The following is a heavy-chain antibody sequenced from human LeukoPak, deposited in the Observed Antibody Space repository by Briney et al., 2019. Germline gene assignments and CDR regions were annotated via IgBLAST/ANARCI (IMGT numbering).Heavy chain of an antibody. CDR1: GGSISSSSYY. V-gene: IGHV4-39*07. CDR3: ARELRDAKRGYRNDY. J-gene: IGHJ4*02. Sequence: SETLSLTCTVCGGSISSSSYYWGWIRQPPGKGLEWIGSIYYSGSTYYNPSLKSRVTISVDTSKNQFSLKLSSVTAADTAVYYCARELRDAKRGYRNDYWGQGTLVTVSS. CDR2: IYYSGST. D-gene: IGHD5-18*01.